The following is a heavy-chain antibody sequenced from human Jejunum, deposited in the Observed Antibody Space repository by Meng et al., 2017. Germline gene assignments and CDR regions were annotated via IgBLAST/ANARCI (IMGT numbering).Heavy chain of an antibody. Sequence: EVQLLESGGGLAQPGESLRLSCEASGFTFSSQLMSWVRQAPGKGLEWVSCIGGSGDTTYYADSVKGRFTISRDNSKNTLYLQMSSLRAEDTAVYYCARKFGGDFWGQGTLVTVSS. D-gene: IGHD3-10*01. CDR2: IGGSGDTT. CDR3: ARKFGGDF. V-gene: IGHV3-23*01. J-gene: IGHJ4*02. CDR1: GFTFSSQL.